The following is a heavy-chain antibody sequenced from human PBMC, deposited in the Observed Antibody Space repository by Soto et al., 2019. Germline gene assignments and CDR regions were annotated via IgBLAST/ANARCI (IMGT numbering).Heavy chain of an antibody. D-gene: IGHD5-12*01. CDR2: ISYDGSNK. CDR1: GFTFSSYG. CDR3: AKDRGDGYNLSYFDY. Sequence: PGGSLRLSCAASGFTFSSYGMHWVRQAPGKGLEWVAVISYDGSNKYYADSVKGRFTISRDNSKNTLYLQMNSLRAEDTAVYYCAKDRGDGYNLSYFDYWGQGTLVTVSS. J-gene: IGHJ4*02. V-gene: IGHV3-30*18.